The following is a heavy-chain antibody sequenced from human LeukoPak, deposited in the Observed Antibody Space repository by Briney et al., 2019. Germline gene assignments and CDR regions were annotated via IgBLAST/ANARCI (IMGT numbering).Heavy chain of an antibody. CDR2: INPTSGGT. D-gene: IGHD3-22*01. Sequence: ASVKVSCKTSGYTFSGHYIHWVRQASGQGLEWMGWINPTSGGTKFAQKFQGRVTMTRDTSISTVYMELSRLKSDDTAMYYCARAMTIVVISDAFDIWGQGTMVTVSS. CDR1: GYTFSGHY. V-gene: IGHV1-2*02. J-gene: IGHJ3*02. CDR3: ARAMTIVVISDAFDI.